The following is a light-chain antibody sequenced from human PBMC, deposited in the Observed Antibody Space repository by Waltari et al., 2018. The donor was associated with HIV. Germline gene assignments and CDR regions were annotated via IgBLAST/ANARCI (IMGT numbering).Light chain of an antibody. Sequence: VLTQSPATLSLSPGESGSLSCLTSQDVYTYLAWYQQKPGQPPRLLIHNASNRAPGIPARFSGGGSGTDFTLTISSVEPEDFAVYYCQQRGSRPFIFGPGTRVEIK. J-gene: IGKJ3*01. CDR3: QQRGSRPFI. CDR2: NAS. V-gene: IGKV3-11*01. CDR1: QDVYTY.